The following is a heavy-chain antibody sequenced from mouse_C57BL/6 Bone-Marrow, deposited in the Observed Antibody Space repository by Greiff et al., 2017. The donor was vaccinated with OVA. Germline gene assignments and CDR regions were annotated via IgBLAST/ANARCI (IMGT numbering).Heavy chain of an antibody. Sequence: QVQLQQSGAELVRPGTSVKVSCKASGYAFTNYLIEWVKQRPGQGLEWIGVFNTGSGGTNYNEKFKGKATLTADKSSSTAYMQLSSLPSEDSAVYFCARSRITTVVAPYAMDYWGQGTSVTVSS. D-gene: IGHD1-1*01. J-gene: IGHJ4*01. CDR2: FNTGSGGT. CDR1: GYAFTNYL. V-gene: IGHV1-54*01. CDR3: ARSRITTVVAPYAMDY.